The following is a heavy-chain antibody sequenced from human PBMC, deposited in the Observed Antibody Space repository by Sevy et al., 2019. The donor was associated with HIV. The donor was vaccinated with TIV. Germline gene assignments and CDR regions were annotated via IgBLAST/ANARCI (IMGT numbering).Heavy chain of an antibody. J-gene: IGHJ4*02. Sequence: GGSLRLSCAASGFTFSNYNMNWVRQAPGKGLEWVSSITGSSNYIYYANSLKGRLTASTDNPKNSQYLQMNSLRAEDTAVYYCARDFPVGTTSTFDYWGQGTLVTVSS. CDR3: ARDFPVGTTSTFDY. CDR1: GFTFSNYN. D-gene: IGHD1-26*01. V-gene: IGHV3-21*01. CDR2: ITGSSNYI.